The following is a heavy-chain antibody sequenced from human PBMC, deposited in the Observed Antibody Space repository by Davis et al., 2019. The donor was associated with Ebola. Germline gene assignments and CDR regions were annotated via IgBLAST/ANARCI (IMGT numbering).Heavy chain of an antibody. CDR1: GSTVSIAW. CDR3: ALEDSSGGSDY. Sequence: GESLKISCAVSGSTVSIAWMNWVRKAPGKGLEWVGRIKSKIEGGTTEYAAPVKGRFTISRDDSTNTLFLQMNSLKTEDTGVYYCALEDSSGGSDYRGQG. V-gene: IGHV3-15*07. J-gene: IGHJ4*01. CDR2: IKSKIEGGTT. D-gene: IGHD3-22*01.